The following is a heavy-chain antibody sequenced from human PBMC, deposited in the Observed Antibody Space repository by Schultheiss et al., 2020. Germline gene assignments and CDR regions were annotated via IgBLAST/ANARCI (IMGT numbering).Heavy chain of an antibody. CDR3: ARATKEKKAFGY. J-gene: IGHJ4*02. D-gene: IGHD5-24*01. V-gene: IGHV4-31*03. Sequence: SQTLSLTCTVSGGSVSSGGYYWSWIRQHPGKGLEWIGYIYYSGSTNYSPSLKSRVTISVDTSKNQFSLKLSSVTAADTAVYFCARATKEKKAFGYWGQGTLVTVSS. CDR1: GGSVSSGGYY. CDR2: IYYSGST.